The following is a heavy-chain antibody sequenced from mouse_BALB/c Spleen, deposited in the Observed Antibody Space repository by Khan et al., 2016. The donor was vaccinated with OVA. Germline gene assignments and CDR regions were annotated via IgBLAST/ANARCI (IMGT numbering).Heavy chain of an antibody. J-gene: IGHJ2*01. CDR3: ARGNWVY. Sequence: EVQLQESGGGLVQPGGSRKLSCAASGFTFSSFGMHWVRQAPEKGLEWVAYINSGSTTIYYADPVKGRFTISRDNPKNTLFLQMTSLRSEDTAMYYCARGNWVYWGQGTTLTVSS. D-gene: IGHD4-1*01. CDR2: INSGSTTI. CDR1: GFTFSSFG. V-gene: IGHV5-17*02.